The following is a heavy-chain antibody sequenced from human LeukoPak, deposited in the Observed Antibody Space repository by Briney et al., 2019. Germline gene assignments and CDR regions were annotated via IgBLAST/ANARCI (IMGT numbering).Heavy chain of an antibody. Sequence: QPGGSLRLSCAASGFTFSSYTMSWVRQAPGKGLEWVSGVSGSGGNIHYADSVKGRFTISRDNSKNTLFLQMNSLRAEDTAVYYCAKNLYCGGGSCYPSALGMDVWGQGTTVTVSS. D-gene: IGHD2-15*01. J-gene: IGHJ6*02. CDR1: GFTFSSYT. V-gene: IGHV3-23*01. CDR3: AKNLYCGGGSCYPSALGMDV. CDR2: VSGSGGNI.